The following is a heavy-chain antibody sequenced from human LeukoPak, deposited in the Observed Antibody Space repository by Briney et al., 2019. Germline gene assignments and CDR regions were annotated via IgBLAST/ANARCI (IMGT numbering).Heavy chain of an antibody. CDR2: ISGSGGST. Sequence: PGGSLRLSCAASGFTFSSYAMSWVRQAPGKGLEWVSAISGSGGSTYYADSVKGRFTISRDNSKNTLYLQMNSLRAEDTAVYYCAKDLHLSTSYYYGSGSYDYWGQGTLVTVSS. CDR1: GFTFSSYA. D-gene: IGHD3-10*01. V-gene: IGHV3-23*01. CDR3: AKDLHLSTSYYYGSGSYDY. J-gene: IGHJ4*02.